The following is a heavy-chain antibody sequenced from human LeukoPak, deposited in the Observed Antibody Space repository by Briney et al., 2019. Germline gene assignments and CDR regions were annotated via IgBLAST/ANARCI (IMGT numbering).Heavy chain of an antibody. CDR1: GYSFTGYY. Sequence: ASVKVSCKASGYSFTGYYIHWVRQAPGQGLEWMGRINPNSAGTNYAQKFQGRVTMTRDTSINTAYMELSRLRSDDTAVYYCAREYSYAHYFDNWCQGTLVTVSS. CDR3: AREYSYAHYFDN. CDR2: INPNSAGT. D-gene: IGHD5-18*01. V-gene: IGHV1-2*06. J-gene: IGHJ4*02.